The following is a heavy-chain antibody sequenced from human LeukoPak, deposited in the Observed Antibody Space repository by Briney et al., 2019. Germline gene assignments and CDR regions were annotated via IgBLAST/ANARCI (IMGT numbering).Heavy chain of an antibody. J-gene: IGHJ6*02. D-gene: IGHD2-15*01. V-gene: IGHV3-7*01. CDR1: GFTFSSYW. CDR2: INEDGTEK. Sequence: GGSLRLSCTASGFTFSSYWMTWVRQAPGKGLEWMANINEDGTEKYSVDSVKGRFTISRDNAKNSLYLQMNSLRAEDTAVYYCARGLGVVLDVWGQGTTVTVSS. CDR3: ARGLGVVLDV.